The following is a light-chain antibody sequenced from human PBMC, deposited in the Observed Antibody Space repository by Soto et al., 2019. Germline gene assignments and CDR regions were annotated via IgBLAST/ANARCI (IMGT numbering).Light chain of an antibody. J-gene: IGLJ1*01. CDR1: ISDFVVYNY. Sequence: QSVLTQPASVSGSPGQSITISCTGTISDFVVYNYVSWYQQHPGKAPKLMIYEGSKRPSGVSNRFSGSKSGNTASLTISGLQAEDEADYYCCSYAGSSTYVFGTGTKLTVL. CDR2: EGS. V-gene: IGLV2-23*01. CDR3: CSYAGSSTYV.